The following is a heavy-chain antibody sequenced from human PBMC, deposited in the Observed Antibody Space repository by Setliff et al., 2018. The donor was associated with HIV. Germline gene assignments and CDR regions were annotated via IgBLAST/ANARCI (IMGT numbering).Heavy chain of an antibody. D-gene: IGHD5-12*01. V-gene: IGHV4-38-2*01. CDR2: IYYSGST. CDR3: VRSGYSGHFDV. CDR1: GYSISSGYY. J-gene: IGHJ3*01. Sequence: PSETLSLTCAVSGYSISSGYYWSWIRQPAGKGLEWIGYIYYSGSTYYNVSLESRVTISVDTSKNQFSLKLSSVTAADTAVYYCVRSGYSGHFDVWGQGTMVTVSS.